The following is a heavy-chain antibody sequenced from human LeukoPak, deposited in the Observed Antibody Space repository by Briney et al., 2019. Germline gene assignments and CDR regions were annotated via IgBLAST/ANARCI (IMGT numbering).Heavy chain of an antibody. Sequence: PGGSLRLSCAASGFTFSSYAMSWVRQAPGKGLEWVSAISGSGGSTYYADSVKGRFTISRDNSKNTLYLQMNSLRAEDTAVYYCAKDRGSSWDYYYYGMDVWSQGTTVTVSS. D-gene: IGHD6-13*01. CDR2: ISGSGGST. J-gene: IGHJ6*02. CDR3: AKDRGSSWDYYYYGMDV. V-gene: IGHV3-23*01. CDR1: GFTFSSYA.